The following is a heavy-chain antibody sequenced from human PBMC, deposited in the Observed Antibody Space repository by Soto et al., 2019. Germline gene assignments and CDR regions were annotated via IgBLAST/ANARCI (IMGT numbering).Heavy chain of an antibody. D-gene: IGHD2-8*02. V-gene: IGHV4-34*01. Sequence: SETLSLTCAVYGGSFSGYYWTWIRQSPGTGLEWIGEINHSGSTNYNPSLKSRVTISVDTSKNQFSLKLTSVTAADTAVYYCARDKITGLFDYWGQGTLVTVSS. CDR2: INHSGST. CDR1: GGSFSGYY. J-gene: IGHJ4*02. CDR3: ARDKITGLFDY.